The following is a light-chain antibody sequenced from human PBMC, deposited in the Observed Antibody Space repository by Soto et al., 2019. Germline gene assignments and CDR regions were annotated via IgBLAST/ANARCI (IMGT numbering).Light chain of an antibody. CDR1: QSVSSN. Sequence: EIVMTQSPATLSVSPGERATLSCRASQSVSSNLAGYQQKPGQAPRLLIYGASTRATGIPAMFSGSGSGTEFTLAISSMQSEDFAVYYCQQYNNWPRTFGQGNKVVIK. CDR3: QQYNNWPRT. J-gene: IGKJ1*01. CDR2: GAS. V-gene: IGKV3-15*01.